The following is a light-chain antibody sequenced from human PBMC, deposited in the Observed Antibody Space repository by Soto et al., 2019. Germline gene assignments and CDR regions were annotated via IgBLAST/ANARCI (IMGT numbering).Light chain of an antibody. CDR3: QEHYSAPPVA. V-gene: IGKV1-27*01. CDR2: SAS. CDR1: QGIDRS. J-gene: IGKJ3*01. Sequence: DIQMTQSPSSLSASVGDRVTITCRASQGIDRSLAWYQQKSGKVPKLLIYSASTLKSGVPSRFSGSGSGTDFTLTITSLQPEDVATYYCQEHYSAPPVAFGPGTKVDV.